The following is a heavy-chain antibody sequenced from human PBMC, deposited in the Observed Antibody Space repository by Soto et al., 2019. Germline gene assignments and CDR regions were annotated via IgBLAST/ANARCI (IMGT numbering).Heavy chain of an antibody. Sequence: WETLSLTCTVSGGSISSYYWSWIRQPAGKGLEWIGRIYTSGSTNYNPSLKSRVTMSVDTSKNQFSLKLSSVTAADTAVYYCAREGGSGSYLYYYYGMDVWGQGTTVTV. D-gene: IGHD1-26*01. CDR1: GGSISSYY. J-gene: IGHJ6*02. CDR2: IYTSGST. CDR3: AREGGSGSYLYYYYGMDV. V-gene: IGHV4-4*07.